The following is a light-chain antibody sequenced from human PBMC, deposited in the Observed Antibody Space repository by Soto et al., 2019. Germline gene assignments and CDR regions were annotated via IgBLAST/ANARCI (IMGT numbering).Light chain of an antibody. J-gene: IGLJ2*01. Sequence: QSALTQPRSVSGSPGQSVTISCTGTSSDVGGYNYVSWFQQHPGKAPKVMIYDVTERPSGVPDRFSGSKSGNTASLTISGLQAEDEADYCCCSYAGSYTFLFGGGTKLTVL. CDR2: DVT. CDR3: CSYAGSYTFL. CDR1: SSDVGGYNY. V-gene: IGLV2-11*01.